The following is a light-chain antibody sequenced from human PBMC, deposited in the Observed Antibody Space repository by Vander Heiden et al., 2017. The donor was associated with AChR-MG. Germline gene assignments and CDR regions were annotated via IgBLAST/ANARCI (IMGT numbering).Light chain of an antibody. Sequence: EIVMTQSPATLSVSPGEGATLSCRASQSVNNKLAWYQQKPGQAHRLLFYDASSRATGVAARFSGSGSGTEFTLTISSLQSDDCAVYYCQQYNNWPPWTFRPGAKVELK. J-gene: IGKJ1*01. CDR3: QQYNNWPPWT. CDR2: DAS. V-gene: IGKV3-15*01. CDR1: QSVNNK.